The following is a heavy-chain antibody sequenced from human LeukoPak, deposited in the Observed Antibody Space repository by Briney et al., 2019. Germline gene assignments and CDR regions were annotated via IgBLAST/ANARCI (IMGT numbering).Heavy chain of an antibody. V-gene: IGHV3-11*04. J-gene: IGHJ6*03. CDR3: ARAGCSSTSCYVRYYYYYYMDV. Sequence: GGSLRLSCAASGFTFSDYYMSWIRQAPGKGLEWVSYISSSGSTIHYADSVKGRFTISRDNAKNSLYLQMNSLRAEDTAVYYCARAGCSSTSCYVRYYYYYYMDVWGKGTTVTVSS. CDR2: ISSSGSTI. CDR1: GFTFSDYY. D-gene: IGHD2-2*01.